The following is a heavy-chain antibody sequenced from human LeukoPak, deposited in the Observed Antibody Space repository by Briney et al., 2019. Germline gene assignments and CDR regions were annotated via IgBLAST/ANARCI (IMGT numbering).Heavy chain of an antibody. CDR2: IKQDGSEK. V-gene: IGHV3-7*01. J-gene: IGHJ5*02. D-gene: IGHD4-17*01. CDR3: ARDWVTTSYNWFDP. CDR1: GFTFSSYW. Sequence: PGGSLRLSCAASGFTFSSYWMSWVRQAPGKGLEWVANIKQDGSEKYYVDSVKGRFTISRDNAKNSLYLQMNSLRAEHTAVYYCARDWVTTSYNWFDPWGQRTLVTVSS.